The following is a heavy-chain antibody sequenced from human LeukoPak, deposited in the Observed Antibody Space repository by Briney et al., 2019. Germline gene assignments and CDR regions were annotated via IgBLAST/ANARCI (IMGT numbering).Heavy chain of an antibody. Sequence: GSLLLSCAASGFTFSNAWMSWGRQAPGKGLEWVGRIKSKTDGVTTDYAAAGKGKFTISRDDSKNTLYLQMNSLKTEDTAVYYCTTRPLSPMVRGEGFDYWGQGTLVTVSS. J-gene: IGHJ4*02. CDR1: GFTFSNAW. CDR2: IKSKTDGVTT. D-gene: IGHD3-10*01. CDR3: TTRPLSPMVRGEGFDY. V-gene: IGHV3-15*01.